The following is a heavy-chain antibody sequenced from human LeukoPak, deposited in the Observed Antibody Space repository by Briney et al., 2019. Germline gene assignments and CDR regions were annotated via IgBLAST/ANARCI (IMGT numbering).Heavy chain of an antibody. CDR2: ISNGSGNR. Sequence: GGSLRLSCVASEFTFSSYSMIWVRQAPGKGLEWISYISNGSGNRYYADSVKGRFTISRDNAKNLLYLQMNNLRADDTAVYYCARAAKWEFYHYYMDVWGKGTTVAVSS. CDR3: ARAAKWEFYHYYMDV. J-gene: IGHJ6*03. CDR1: EFTFSSYS. V-gene: IGHV3-48*01. D-gene: IGHD1-26*01.